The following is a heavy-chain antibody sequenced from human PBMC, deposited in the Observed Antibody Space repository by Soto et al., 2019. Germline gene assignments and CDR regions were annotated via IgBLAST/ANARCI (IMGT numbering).Heavy chain of an antibody. CDR2: SNGRGNSI. D-gene: IGHD2-15*01. CDR3: ARARPDIVQVVGAVPGYYGMDV. V-gene: IGHV3-11*01. J-gene: IGHJ6*02. CDR1: GFTLSGYY. Sequence: QVRLVESGGGLVKPGGSLRLSCAASGFTLSGYYMAWVRQAPGKGLEWVSYSNGRGNSIYYADSVKGRFTISRDNAKNSLYLQLHTLRLEDSAVYYCARARPDIVQVVGAVPGYYGMDVWGQGTTVTVSS.